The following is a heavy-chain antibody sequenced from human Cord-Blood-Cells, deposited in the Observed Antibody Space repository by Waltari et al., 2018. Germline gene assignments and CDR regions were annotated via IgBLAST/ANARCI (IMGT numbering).Heavy chain of an antibody. D-gene: IGHD6-19*01. CDR3: ARGRVAGTYYYYYYMDV. CDR2: INHSGKT. V-gene: IGHV4-34*01. CDR1: GGSFSGYY. Sequence: QVQLQQWGAGLLKPSETLSLTCAVYGGSFSGYYWSWIRQPPGKGLEWIGEINHSGKTNYNPSLKSRVTISVDTSKNQCSLKLSSVTAADTAVYYCARGRVAGTYYYYYYMDVWGKGTTVTVSS. J-gene: IGHJ6*03.